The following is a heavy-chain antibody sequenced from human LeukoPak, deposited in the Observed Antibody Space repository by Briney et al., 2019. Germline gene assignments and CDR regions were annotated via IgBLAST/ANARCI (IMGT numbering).Heavy chain of an antibody. CDR1: GYTFTSYY. V-gene: IGHV1-46*01. CDR3: ARDIAADHTTYFQH. D-gene: IGHD6-13*01. J-gene: IGHJ1*01. Sequence: ASVKVSCKASGYTFTSYYMHWVRQAPGQGLDWMGIINPSGDSTSYTQKFQGRISMTRDTSTSTVYLDLSSLRSEDTAVYYCARDIAADHTTYFQHWGQGTLVTVSS. CDR2: INPSGDST.